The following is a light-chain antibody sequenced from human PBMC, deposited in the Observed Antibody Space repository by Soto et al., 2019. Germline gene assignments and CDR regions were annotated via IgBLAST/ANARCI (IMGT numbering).Light chain of an antibody. J-gene: IGKJ4*01. CDR2: DGY. Sequence: EIVLTQSPATLSLSPGDRATLSCGASQSVRSSYVAWYQQKAGLAPRLLIYDGYSRASGIPDRFSGSGSGTDFTLTIGRLEPEDFALYYCQQYDNSAPLSFGGGTKVEMK. CDR3: QQYDNSAPLS. V-gene: IGKV3D-20*01. CDR1: QSVRSSY.